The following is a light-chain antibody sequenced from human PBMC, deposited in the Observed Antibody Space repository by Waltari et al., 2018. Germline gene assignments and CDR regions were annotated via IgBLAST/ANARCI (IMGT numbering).Light chain of an antibody. J-gene: IGKJ4*01. V-gene: IGKV1-33*01. Sequence: DIQLTQSPSSLSAAVGERVTITCQASQDISNYINWYQQRPGKAPKLLIYDVSDLERGVPSRFSGSGSGTAFTFTISSLQPEDVATYFCQQYHNLPLTFGGGTKVDIK. CDR2: DVS. CDR3: QQYHNLPLT. CDR1: QDISNY.